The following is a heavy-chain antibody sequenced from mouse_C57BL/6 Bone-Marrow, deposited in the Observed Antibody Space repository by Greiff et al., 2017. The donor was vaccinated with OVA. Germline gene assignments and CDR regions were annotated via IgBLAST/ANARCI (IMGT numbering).Heavy chain of an antibody. CDR3: ARDSIPDAMDY. V-gene: IGHV5-4*01. J-gene: IGHJ4*01. D-gene: IGHD2-10*02. Sequence: EVQGVESGGGLVKPGGSLKLSCAASGFTFSSYAMSWVRQTPEKRLEWVATISDGGSYTYYPDKVKGRFTISRDNAKNNLYLQMSHLKSEDTAMYYCARDSIPDAMDYWGQGTSVTVSA. CDR1: GFTFSSYA. CDR2: ISDGGSYT.